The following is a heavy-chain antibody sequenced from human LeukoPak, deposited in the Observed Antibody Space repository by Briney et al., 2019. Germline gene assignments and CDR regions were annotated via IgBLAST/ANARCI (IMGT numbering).Heavy chain of an antibody. J-gene: IGHJ3*02. Sequence: TSQTLSLTCTVSGGSISSGSYYWSWIRQPAGKGLEWIGRIYTSGSTNYNPSLKSRVTISVDTSKNQFSLKLSSVTAADTAVYYCARVSGSEWLVVGANDAFDIWGQGTMVTVSS. CDR2: IYTSGST. CDR3: ARVSGSEWLVVGANDAFDI. V-gene: IGHV4-61*02. D-gene: IGHD6-19*01. CDR1: GGSISSGSYY.